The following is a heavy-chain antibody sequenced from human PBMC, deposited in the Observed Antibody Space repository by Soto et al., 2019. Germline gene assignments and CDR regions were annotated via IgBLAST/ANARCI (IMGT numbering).Heavy chain of an antibody. D-gene: IGHD6-13*01. CDR1: VGSFSGYY. CDR2: INHSGST. Sequence: PSETLPLTCAVYVGSFSGYYWSWIRQPPGKGLEWIGEINHSGSTNYNPSLKSRVTISVDTSKNQFSLKLSSVTAADTAVYYCARGGRCTSRCGSWYARRAFDIWGQGTMVTVSS. V-gene: IGHV4-34*01. CDR3: ARGGRCTSRCGSWYARRAFDI. J-gene: IGHJ3*02.